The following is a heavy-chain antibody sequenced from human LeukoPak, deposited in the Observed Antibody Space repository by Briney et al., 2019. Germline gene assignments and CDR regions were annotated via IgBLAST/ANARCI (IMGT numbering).Heavy chain of an antibody. CDR1: GGTFSSYA. CDR3: ASRSIASSLGAFDI. J-gene: IGHJ3*02. Sequence: SVKVSCKASGGTFSSYAISWVRQAPGQGLEWMGGIIPIFGTANYAQKFQGRVTITADKSTSTAYMELSSLRSEDTAVYYCASRSIASSLGAFDIWSQGTMVTVSS. CDR2: IIPIFGTA. V-gene: IGHV1-69*06. D-gene: IGHD6-6*01.